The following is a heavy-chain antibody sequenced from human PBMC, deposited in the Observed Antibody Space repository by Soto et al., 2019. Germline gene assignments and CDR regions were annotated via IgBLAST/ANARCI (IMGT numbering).Heavy chain of an antibody. CDR3: AREYYGVLTGYYNDF. V-gene: IGHV3-74*01. D-gene: IGHD3-9*01. J-gene: IGHJ4*02. Sequence: EVQLVESGGDLVPSGGSLGLSCAASGFSFRRYWMHWVRQAPGKGLVWVARISSDGSTTTYADSASGRFIISRDNDANILYLQMSSLRAEDTAVYYCAREYYGVLTGYYNDFWGQGTPVTVSS. CDR1: GFSFRRYW. CDR2: ISSDGSTT.